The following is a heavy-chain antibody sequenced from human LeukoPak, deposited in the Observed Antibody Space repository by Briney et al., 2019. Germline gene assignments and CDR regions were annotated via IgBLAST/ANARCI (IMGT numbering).Heavy chain of an antibody. CDR1: GGSISSYY. CDR3: ARLHGGIAAAESV. CDR2: IYYSGST. V-gene: IGHV4-59*08. Sequence: ASETLSLTCTVSGGSISSYYWSWIRQPPGKGLEWIGYIYYSGSTNYNPSLKSRVTISVDTSKNQFSLKLSSVTAADTAVYYSARLHGGIAAAESVWGQGTLVTVSS. J-gene: IGHJ4*02. D-gene: IGHD6-13*01.